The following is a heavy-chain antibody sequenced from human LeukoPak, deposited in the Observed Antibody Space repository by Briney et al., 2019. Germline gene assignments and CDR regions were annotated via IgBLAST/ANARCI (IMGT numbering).Heavy chain of an antibody. Sequence: SETLSLTCTVSGGSFSSYYWSWIRQPPGNGLEWIGYIYYSGSTNYNPSLKSRVTISVDTSKNQFSLKLSSVTAADTAVYYCARGLMMAVAGRGEFHYWGQGTLVTVSS. CDR3: ARGLMMAVAGRGEFHY. V-gene: IGHV4-59*01. D-gene: IGHD6-13*01. CDR1: GGSFSSYY. J-gene: IGHJ4*02. CDR2: IYYSGST.